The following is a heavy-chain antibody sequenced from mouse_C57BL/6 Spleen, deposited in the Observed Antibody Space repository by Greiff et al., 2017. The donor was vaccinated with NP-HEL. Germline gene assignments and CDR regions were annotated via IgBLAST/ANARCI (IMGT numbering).Heavy chain of an antibody. Sequence: VKLQQPGAELVKPGASVKVSCKASGYTFTSYWMHWVKQRPGQGLEWIGRIHPSDSDTNYNQKFKGKATLTVDKSSSTAYMQLSSLTSEDSAVYYCAPITTVVAPFDYWGQGTTLTVSS. CDR1: GYTFTSYW. V-gene: IGHV1-74*01. D-gene: IGHD1-1*01. CDR2: IHPSDSDT. J-gene: IGHJ2*01. CDR3: APITTVVAPFDY.